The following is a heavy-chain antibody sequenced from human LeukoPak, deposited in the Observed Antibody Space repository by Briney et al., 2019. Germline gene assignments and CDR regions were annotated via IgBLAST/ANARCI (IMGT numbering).Heavy chain of an antibody. Sequence: PGGSLRLSCAASGFTFSSYSMNWVRQAPGKGLEWVSYISSSSSTIYYADSVKGRFTISRDNAKNSLYLQMNSLRAEDTAVYYCARDTTGDFWSGYYTKWGQGTLVTVSS. V-gene: IGHV3-48*01. J-gene: IGHJ4*02. D-gene: IGHD3-3*01. CDR2: ISSSSSTI. CDR1: GFTFSSYS. CDR3: ARDTTGDFWSGYYTK.